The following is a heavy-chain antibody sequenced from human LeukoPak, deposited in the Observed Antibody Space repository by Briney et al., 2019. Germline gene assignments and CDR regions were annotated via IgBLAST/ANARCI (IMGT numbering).Heavy chain of an antibody. D-gene: IGHD3-22*01. CDR1: GGSFSGYY. V-gene: IGHV4-34*01. CDR3: ARDQGSGYNDY. CDR2: INHSGST. Sequence: PSETLSLTCAVYGGSFSGYYWSWIRQPPGKGLEWIGEINHSGSTNYNPSLKSRVTISVDTSKIQFSLKLSSVTAADTAVYYCARDQGSGYNDYWGQGTLVTVSS. J-gene: IGHJ4*02.